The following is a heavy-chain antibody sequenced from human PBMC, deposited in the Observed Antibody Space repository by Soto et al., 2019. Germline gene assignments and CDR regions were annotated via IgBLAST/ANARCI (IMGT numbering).Heavy chain of an antibody. V-gene: IGHV2-5*02. D-gene: IGHD3-3*01. CDR1: GFSLTTSGVG. Sequence: QITLNESGPTVVKPTETLTLTCTFAGFSLTTSGVGVGWVRHSPGKAPEGLAFSYWDDDKRYSTSLKSRLTINKDTAKNQVVLTMANVDPADTATYYCAHRVLRAVFGLVTTTAIYFDLWGQGTPVVVSS. CDR3: AHRVLRAVFGLVTTTAIYFDL. J-gene: IGHJ4*02. CDR2: SYWDDDK.